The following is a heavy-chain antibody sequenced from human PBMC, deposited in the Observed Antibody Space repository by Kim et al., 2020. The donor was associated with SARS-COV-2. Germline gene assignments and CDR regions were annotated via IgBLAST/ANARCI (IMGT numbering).Heavy chain of an antibody. D-gene: IGHD5-18*01. J-gene: IGHJ6*02. Sequence: GGSLRLSCAASGFTFSSYGMHWVRQAPGKGLEWVAVIWYDGSNKYYADSVKGRFTISRDNSKNTLYLQMNSLRAEDTAVYYCARDVVLRIRAGYSYDPRFIYYYGMDVWGQGTTVTVSS. CDR1: GFTFSSYG. CDR3: ARDVVLRIRAGYSYDPRFIYYYGMDV. CDR2: IWYDGSNK. V-gene: IGHV3-33*01.